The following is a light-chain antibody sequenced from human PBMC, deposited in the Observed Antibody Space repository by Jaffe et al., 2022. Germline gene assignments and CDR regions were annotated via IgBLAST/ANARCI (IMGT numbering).Light chain of an antibody. J-gene: IGLJ2*01. CDR3: QVWDSSTVV. Sequence: SYELTQPLSVSVALGQTARITCGGNNIGSKNVHWYQQKPGQAPVLVIYRDLNRPSGIPERFSGSNSGNTATLTISRAQPGDEADYYCQVWDSSTVVFGGGTKLTVL. CDR2: RDL. V-gene: IGLV3-9*01. CDR1: NIGSKN.